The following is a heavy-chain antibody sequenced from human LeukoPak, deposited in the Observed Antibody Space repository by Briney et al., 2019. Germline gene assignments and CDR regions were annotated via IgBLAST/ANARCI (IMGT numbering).Heavy chain of an antibody. CDR2: ISAYNGNT. CDR3: ARVGSGYPIYYYYMDV. V-gene: IGHV1-18*01. Sequence: ASVKVSCKASGYTFTSYGISWVRQAPGQGLEWMGWISAYNGNTNYAQKLQGRVTMTTDTSTSTASMELRSLRSDDTAVYYCARVGSGYPIYYYYMDVWGKGTTVTVSS. J-gene: IGHJ6*03. CDR1: GYTFTSYG. D-gene: IGHD3-22*01.